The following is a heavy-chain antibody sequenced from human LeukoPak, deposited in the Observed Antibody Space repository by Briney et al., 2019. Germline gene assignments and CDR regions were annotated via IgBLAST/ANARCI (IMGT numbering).Heavy chain of an antibody. CDR3: AKGRGSANSGSNY. CDR2: IYGSGDT. CDR1: GFTFSSYS. V-gene: IGHV3-66*01. Sequence: GGSLRLSCAASGFTFSSYSMNWVRQAPGKGLEWVSIIYGSGDTCYADSVKGRFTISRDNSKNTLYLQMNSLSAEDTAVYYCAKGRGSANSGSNYWGQGTQVTVSS. J-gene: IGHJ4*02. D-gene: IGHD1-26*01.